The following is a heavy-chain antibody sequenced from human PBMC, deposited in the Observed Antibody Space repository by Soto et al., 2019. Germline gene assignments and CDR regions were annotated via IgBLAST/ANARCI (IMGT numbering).Heavy chain of an antibody. CDR1: GGSMRSDDYY. CDR3: ARGGQDVVVADLDN. J-gene: IGHJ4*02. Sequence: SETLSLTCTVSGGSMRSDDYYWSWIRQPPGEGLEWIGHIHYSGSTHYNPSLKSRVTMSVDTSKNTFSLKSTSVTGDDTAVYYCARGGQDVVVADLDNGGKGTLVTVSS. CDR2: IHYSGST. V-gene: IGHV4-30-4*01. D-gene: IGHD2-15*01.